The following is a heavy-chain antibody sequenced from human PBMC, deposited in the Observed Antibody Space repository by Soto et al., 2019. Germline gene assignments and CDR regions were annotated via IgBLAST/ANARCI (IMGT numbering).Heavy chain of an antibody. J-gene: IGHJ3*01. CDR1: GYTFSTYG. CDR3: ARVKVPAAILGAFDL. CDR2: INPFKGDT. Sequence: QVQLVQSGAEMKKPGASVKVSCKASGYTFSTYGITWVRQAPEQGLDWMGWINPFKGDTNSAARFQDRVTMTTDTSTRTAYMELRSLRSDDTAVYYCARVKVPAAILGAFDLWGQGTLVTVSS. V-gene: IGHV1-18*01. D-gene: IGHD2-2*02.